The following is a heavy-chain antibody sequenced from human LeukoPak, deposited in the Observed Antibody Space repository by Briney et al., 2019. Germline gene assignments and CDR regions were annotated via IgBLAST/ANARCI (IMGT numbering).Heavy chain of an antibody. J-gene: IGHJ4*02. CDR1: GYSFSVYR. CDR3: ARKMGCSGGSCRYFDY. CDR2: IYPGDSET. D-gene: IGHD2-15*01. Sequence: GESLKISCKGSGYSFSVYRIGWVRQMPGKGLEWMGIIYPGDSETRYSPSFQGQVTISADKSISTAYLQWSSLKASDTAMYYCARKMGCSGGSCRYFDYWGQGTLLTVSS. V-gene: IGHV5-51*01.